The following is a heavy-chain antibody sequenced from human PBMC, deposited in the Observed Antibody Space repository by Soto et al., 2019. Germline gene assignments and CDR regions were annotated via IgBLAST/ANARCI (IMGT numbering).Heavy chain of an antibody. D-gene: IGHD5-18*01. Sequence: GGSLRLSCAASGFTFSSYAMHWVRQAPGKGLEWVAVISYDGSNKYYADSVKGRFTISRDNSKNTLYLQMNSLRAEDTAVYYCASIRYSYGYWPDYWGQGTLVTVSS. J-gene: IGHJ4*02. CDR3: ASIRYSYGYWPDY. CDR2: ISYDGSNK. CDR1: GFTFSSYA. V-gene: IGHV3-30*14.